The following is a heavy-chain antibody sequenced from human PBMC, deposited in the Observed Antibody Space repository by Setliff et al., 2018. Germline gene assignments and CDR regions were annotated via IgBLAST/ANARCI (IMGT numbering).Heavy chain of an antibody. Sequence: GGSLRLSCAASGFTLRHFAVTWVRQTPGRGLEWVSSITGDATTANYADSVKGRFTISRDNDRNALYLQMISRRGEDSGVYFCAALDWGENFYNVDVWGKGTTVTVSS. CDR1: GFTLRHFA. J-gene: IGHJ6*03. CDR3: AALDWGENFYNVDV. CDR2: ITGDATTA. V-gene: IGHV3-74*01. D-gene: IGHD7-27*01.